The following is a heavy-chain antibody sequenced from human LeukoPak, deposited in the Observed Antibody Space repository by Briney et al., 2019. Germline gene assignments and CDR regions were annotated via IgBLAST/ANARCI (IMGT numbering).Heavy chain of an antibody. J-gene: IGHJ6*03. CDR3: ARHRYDFWSGYYYYYYMDV. Sequence: KPSETLSLTCTVSGGSISSSSYYWGWIRQPPGKGLEWIGSIYYSGSTYYNPSLKSRVTISVDTSKNQFSLKLSSVTAADTAVYYCARHRYDFWSGYYYYYYMDVWGKGTTVTVSS. CDR2: IYYSGST. V-gene: IGHV4-39*01. D-gene: IGHD3-3*01. CDR1: GGSISSSSYY.